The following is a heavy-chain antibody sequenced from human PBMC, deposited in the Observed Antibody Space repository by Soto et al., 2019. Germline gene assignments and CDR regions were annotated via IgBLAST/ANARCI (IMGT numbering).Heavy chain of an antibody. V-gene: IGHV3-30*18. Sequence: QVLLVESGGGVVQPGGPLTLSWLGSGFTFNSHGMHWFRQAPGKGLEWGAVISYDGSNKYYEESVKGRFTISRDNSRNTVYLQLNSLRAEDTALYYCAQDRTAILAEVSWLESWGQGTLVTVSA. CDR3: AQDRTAILAEVSWLES. J-gene: IGHJ5*02. CDR1: GFTFNSHG. D-gene: IGHD5-12*01. CDR2: ISYDGSNK.